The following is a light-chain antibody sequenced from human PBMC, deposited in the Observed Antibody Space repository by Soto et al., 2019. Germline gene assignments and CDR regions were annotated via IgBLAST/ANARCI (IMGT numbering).Light chain of an antibody. CDR1: QSLLHSNGYNY. J-gene: IGKJ5*01. CDR3: MQALQTLPIT. CDR2: LGS. V-gene: IGKV2-28*01. Sequence: DIVMTQSPLSLPVTRGETTSISCRSSQSLLHSNGYNYLDWYLQKPGQSPQLLIYLGSNRASGVPDRFSGSGSGTDFTLKISRVEAEDVGVYYCMQALQTLPITFGQGTRLEIK.